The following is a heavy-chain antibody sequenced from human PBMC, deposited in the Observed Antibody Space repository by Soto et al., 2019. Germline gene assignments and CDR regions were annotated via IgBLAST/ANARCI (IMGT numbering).Heavy chain of an antibody. V-gene: IGHV4-31*03. Sequence: SETLSLTCTVSGGSISSGGYYWSWIRQHPGKGLEWIGYIYYSGSTYYNPSLKSRVTISVDTSKNQFSLKLSSVTAADTAVYYCARTTWIQLWGHFDYWGQGTLVTVSS. J-gene: IGHJ4*02. CDR3: ARTTWIQLWGHFDY. D-gene: IGHD5-18*01. CDR1: GGSISSGGYY. CDR2: IYYSGST.